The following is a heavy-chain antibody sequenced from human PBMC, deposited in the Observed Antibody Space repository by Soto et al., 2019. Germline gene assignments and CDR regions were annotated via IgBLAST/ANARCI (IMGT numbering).Heavy chain of an antibody. V-gene: IGHV3-74*01. CDR1: GFTFGNFW. J-gene: IGHJ3*02. CDR2: INSDGST. CDR3: AKQGIAVAFDTFDI. Sequence: PGGSLRLSCAASGFTFGNFWMHWVRQAPGKGLVWVSRINSDGSTSYADSVKGRLTISRDNANNTLYLQMNSLRAEDTAVYYCAKQGIAVAFDTFDIWGQGTMVTVSS. D-gene: IGHD6-19*01.